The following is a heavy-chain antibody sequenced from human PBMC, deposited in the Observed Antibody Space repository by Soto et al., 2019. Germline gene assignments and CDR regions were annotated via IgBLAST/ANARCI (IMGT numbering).Heavy chain of an antibody. D-gene: IGHD3-3*01. V-gene: IGHV1-8*01. J-gene: IGHJ6*02. CDR1: GYTFTSYD. CDR3: ARYRKFGVWRKGLAV. Sequence: GASVKVSCKASGYTFTSYDINWVRQAPGQGLEWLGWMDPNSGSTGYAQNFQGRVTMTRNISINTAHMELSSLRSEDTAVYYCARYRKFGVWRKGLAVWAQGTTVTVSS. CDR2: MDPNSGST.